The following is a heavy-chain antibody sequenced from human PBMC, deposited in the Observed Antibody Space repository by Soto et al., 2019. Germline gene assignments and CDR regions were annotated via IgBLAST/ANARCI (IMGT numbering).Heavy chain of an antibody. D-gene: IGHD2-15*01. J-gene: IGHJ3*02. V-gene: IGHV3-7*01. CDR2: IKEDGSEK. CDR3: ARGGIGYCSGGTCFYTAFDI. CDR1: GFTFSTYW. Sequence: PGGSLRLSCAASGFTFSTYWMSWVRQAPGKGLEWFANIKEDGSEKYYVDSLKGRFTISRDNAKNSLYVQMNSLRVEDTAVYYCARGGIGYCSGGTCFYTAFDIWGQGSMVTVSS.